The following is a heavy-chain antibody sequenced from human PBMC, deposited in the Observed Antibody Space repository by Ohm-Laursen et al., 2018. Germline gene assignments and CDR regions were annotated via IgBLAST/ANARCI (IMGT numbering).Heavy chain of an antibody. D-gene: IGHD3-22*01. CDR1: GGSISSGGYY. CDR3: ARGDNYYNSDY. Sequence: TLSLTCIVSGGSISSGGYYWSWIRQHPGKGLEWIGYIYYSGSTYYNPSLKSRVTISVDTSKNQFSLKLSSVTAADTAVYYCARGDNYYNSDYWGQGTLVTVSS. J-gene: IGHJ4*02. CDR2: IYYSGST. V-gene: IGHV4-31*03.